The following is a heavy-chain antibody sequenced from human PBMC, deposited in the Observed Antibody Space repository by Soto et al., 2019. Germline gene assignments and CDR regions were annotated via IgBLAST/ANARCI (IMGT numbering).Heavy chain of an antibody. CDR1: GFTFDDYA. V-gene: IGHV3-9*01. CDR2: ISWNSGSI. CDR3: AKDQGPYGDYGNYFDY. D-gene: IGHD4-17*01. J-gene: IGHJ4*02. Sequence: GGSLRLSCAASGFTFDDYAMHWVRQAPGKGLEWVSGISWNSGSIGYADSVKGRFTISRDNAKNSLYLQMNSLRAEDTALYYCAKDQGPYGDYGNYFDYWGQGTLVTVSS.